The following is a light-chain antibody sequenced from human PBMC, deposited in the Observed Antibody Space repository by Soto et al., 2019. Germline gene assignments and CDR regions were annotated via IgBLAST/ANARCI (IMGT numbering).Light chain of an antibody. J-gene: IGLJ1*01. V-gene: IGLV2-23*02. CDR2: EVS. CDR1: SSDVGSYNL. Sequence: QSVLTQPASVSGSPGQSITISCTGTSSDVGSYNLVSWYQQHPGKAPKLMIYEVSKRPSGVSNRFSGSKSGNTASLTISGLQAEDEADYYCCSYAGSSNPNYVFGTGTKVTVL. CDR3: CSYAGSSNPNYV.